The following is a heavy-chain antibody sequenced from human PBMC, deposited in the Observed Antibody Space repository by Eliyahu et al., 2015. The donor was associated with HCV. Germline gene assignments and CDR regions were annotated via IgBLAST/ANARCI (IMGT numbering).Heavy chain of an antibody. CDR3: ARDRYFPYTSGWSRDGDWFDP. V-gene: IGHV1-69*04. D-gene: IGHD6-19*01. CDR2: IIPMVGVA. Sequence: ELKKPGSSVMVSCKASGDAFSSYTISWVRQAPGQGLEWMGRIIPMVGVANYPQKFQGRVTITADKITSTVYMEMTSLTSDDTAVYYCARDRYFPYTSGWSRDGDWFDPWGQGTLVIVSS. CDR1: GDAFSSYT. J-gene: IGHJ5*02.